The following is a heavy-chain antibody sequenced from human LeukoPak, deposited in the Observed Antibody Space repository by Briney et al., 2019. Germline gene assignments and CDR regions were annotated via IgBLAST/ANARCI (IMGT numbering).Heavy chain of an antibody. CDR2: ISGSGGST. D-gene: IGHD2-2*01. V-gene: IGHV3-23*01. CDR1: GFTFSSYA. CDR3: AKVPAAMYWYFDL. J-gene: IGHJ2*01. Sequence: PGGFLRLSCAASGFTFSSYAMSWVRQAPGKGLEWVSAISGSGGSTYYADSVKGRFTISRDNSKNTLYLQMNSLRAEDTAVYYCAKVPAAMYWYFDLWGRGTLVTVSS.